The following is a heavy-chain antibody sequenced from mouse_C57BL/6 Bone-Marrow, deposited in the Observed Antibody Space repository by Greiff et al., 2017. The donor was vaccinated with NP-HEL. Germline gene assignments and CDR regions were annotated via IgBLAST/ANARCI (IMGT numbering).Heavy chain of an antibody. CDR3: ARGNYYGRRFAY. V-gene: IGHV1-53*01. J-gene: IGHJ3*01. Sequence: QVQLQQSGTELVKPGASVKLSCKASGYTFTSYWMHWVKQRPGQGLEWIGNINPSNGGTNYNEKFKSKATLTVDKSSSTAYMQLSSLTSEDSAVYYCARGNYYGRRFAYWGQGTLVTVSA. D-gene: IGHD1-2*01. CDR1: GYTFTSYW. CDR2: INPSNGGT.